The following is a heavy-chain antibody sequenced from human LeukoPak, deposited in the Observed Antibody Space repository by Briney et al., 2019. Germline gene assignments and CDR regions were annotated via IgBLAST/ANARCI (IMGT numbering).Heavy chain of an antibody. CDR2: IYYSGST. J-gene: IGHJ4*02. CDR1: GGSIISSSYY. D-gene: IGHD3-10*01. V-gene: IGHV4-39*07. Sequence: SETLSLTCTVSGGSIISSSYYWGWIRQPPGKGLEWIGSIYYSGSTYYNPSLKSRVTISVDTSKNQFSLKLSSVTAADTAVYYCARDGAIVGSGSYYPFDCWGQGTLVTVSS. CDR3: ARDGAIVGSGSYYPFDC.